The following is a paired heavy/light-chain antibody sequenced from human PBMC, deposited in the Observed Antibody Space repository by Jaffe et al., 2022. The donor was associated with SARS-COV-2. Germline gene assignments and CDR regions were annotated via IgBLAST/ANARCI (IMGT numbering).Light chain of an antibody. CDR1: SSDVGGYNF. CDR2: DVY. CDR3: DSYTSSGAWL. V-gene: IGLV2-14*03. J-gene: IGLJ3*02. Sequence: QSALTQPASVSGSPGQSITISCTGSSSDVGGYNFVSWYQQHPGTAPKLMIYDVYNRPSGVSNRFSGSKSGITASLTISGLQAEDEADYYCDSYTSSGAWLFGGGTKLTVL.
Heavy chain of an antibody. D-gene: IGHD6-13*01. J-gene: IGHJ4*02. CDR3: ARRIHGSSHRDH. Sequence: QLQLQESGPGLVKPSETLSLTCTVSGASISSSGFSWGWIRQPPGKGLEWIANKYSSGHTNYNPSLQSRVSISLDMAKNQFSLTLSSVTAADTAVYYCARRIHGSSHRDHWGQGALVTVSS. V-gene: IGHV4-39*01. CDR2: KYSSGHT. CDR1: GASISSSGFS.